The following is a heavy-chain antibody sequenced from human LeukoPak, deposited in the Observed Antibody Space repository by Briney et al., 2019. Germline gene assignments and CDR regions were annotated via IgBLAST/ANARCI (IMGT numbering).Heavy chain of an antibody. V-gene: IGHV3-53*05. CDR2: IYSGGST. CDR1: GFTVSSNY. Sequence: GGSLRLSCAASGFTVSSNYMSWVRQAPGKGLEWVSVIYSGGSTYYADSVKGRFTISRDNSKNTLYLQMGSLRAEDMAVYYCARVDGYAFHIWGQGTMVTVSS. CDR3: ARVDGYAFHI. J-gene: IGHJ3*02.